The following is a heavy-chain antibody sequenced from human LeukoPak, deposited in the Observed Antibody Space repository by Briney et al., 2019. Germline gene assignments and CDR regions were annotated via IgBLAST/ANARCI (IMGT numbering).Heavy chain of an antibody. J-gene: IGHJ3*02. V-gene: IGHV3-53*01. D-gene: IGHD1-26*01. CDR3: ARGGSYLSAFDI. Sequence: QDGGSLRLSCAASGFTVSSNYMSWVRQAPGKGLEWVSIIYSGGSTFYADSVKGRFTISRDNSKNTLYLQMNGLRAEDTAVYYCARGGSYLSAFDIWGQGTMVTVSS. CDR1: GFTVSSNY. CDR2: IYSGGST.